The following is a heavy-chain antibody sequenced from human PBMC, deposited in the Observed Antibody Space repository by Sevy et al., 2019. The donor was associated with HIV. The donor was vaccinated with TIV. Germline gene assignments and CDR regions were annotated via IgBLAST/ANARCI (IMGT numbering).Heavy chain of an antibody. CDR3: ARDLYYYDSSGYYQDPPEYFQH. CDR2: ISSSSSYI. V-gene: IGHV3-21*01. CDR1: GFTFSSYS. D-gene: IGHD3-22*01. Sequence: GGSLRLSCAASGFTFSSYSMNWVRQAPGKGLEWVSSISSSSSYIYYADSVKGRFTISRDNAKNLLYLQMNSLRAEDTAVYYCARDLYYYDSSGYYQDPPEYFQHWGQGTLVTVSS. J-gene: IGHJ1*01.